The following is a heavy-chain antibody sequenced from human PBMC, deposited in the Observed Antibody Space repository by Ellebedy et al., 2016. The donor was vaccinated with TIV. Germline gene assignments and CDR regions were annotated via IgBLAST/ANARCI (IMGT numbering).Heavy chain of an antibody. V-gene: IGHV1-18*04. J-gene: IGHJ2*01. D-gene: IGHD3-10*01. CDR2: ISPYNGDT. Sequence: ASVKVSCKASGYTFTNFNINWVRQAPGQGLEWMGWISPYNGDTKYTEKFQGRVTVTTDTSTHTAYMELRSLGSDDTAVYYCARGPPSGSPNFYWYFDLWGRGTLVTVSS. CDR3: ARGPPSGSPNFYWYFDL. CDR1: GYTFTNFN.